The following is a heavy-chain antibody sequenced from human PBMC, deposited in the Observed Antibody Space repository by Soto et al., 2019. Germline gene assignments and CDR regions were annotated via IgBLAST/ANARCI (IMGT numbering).Heavy chain of an antibody. V-gene: IGHV4-30-2*01. J-gene: IGHJ4*03. CDR2: IYSTGTT. CDR1: GGSVSSGSYS. CDR3: VGSPHRTSWHPWVY. D-gene: IGHD6-13*01. Sequence: QLQLQESGSGLVKPSQTLSLTCAVSGGSVSSGSYSWSWIRQPPGKGLEWVGYIYSTGTTYHNPSRESRVTMSVNSSQNQFSLRLSSVTAADTAVYYCVGSPHRTSWHPWVYLGQGCLVTVPS.